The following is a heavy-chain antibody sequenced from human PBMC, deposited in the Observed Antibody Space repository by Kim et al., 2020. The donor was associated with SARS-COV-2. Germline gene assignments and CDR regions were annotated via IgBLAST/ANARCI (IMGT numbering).Heavy chain of an antibody. CDR3: ASQFGGVIGPSTD. J-gene: IGHJ4*02. V-gene: IGHV3-21*01. CDR1: GFTFSSYS. CDR2: ISSSSSYI. D-gene: IGHD3-16*02. Sequence: GGSLRLSCAASGFTFSSYSMNWVRQAPGKGLEWVSSISSSSSYIYYADSVKGRFTISRDNAKNSLYLQMNSLRAEDTAVYYCASQFGGVIGPSTDWGQGTLVTVSS.